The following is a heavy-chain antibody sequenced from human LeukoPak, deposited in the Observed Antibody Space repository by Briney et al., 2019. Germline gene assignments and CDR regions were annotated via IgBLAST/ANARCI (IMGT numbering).Heavy chain of an antibody. D-gene: IGHD6-13*01. CDR1: GFTFSSYA. CDR2: ISYDGSNK. CDR3: ARDVGSSWPDHYFDY. V-gene: IGHV3-30*01. Sequence: PGGSLRLSCAASGFTFSSYAMHWVRQAPGKGLEWVAVISYDGSNKYYADSVKGRFTISRDNSKNTLYLQMNSLRAEDTAVYYCARDVGSSWPDHYFDYWGQGTLVTVSS. J-gene: IGHJ4*02.